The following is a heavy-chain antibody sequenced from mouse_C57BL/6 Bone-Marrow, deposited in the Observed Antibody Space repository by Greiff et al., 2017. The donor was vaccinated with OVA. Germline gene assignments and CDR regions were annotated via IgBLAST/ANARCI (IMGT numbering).Heavy chain of an antibody. J-gene: IGHJ4*01. D-gene: IGHD1-1*01. V-gene: IGHV5-15*04. CDR1: GFTFSDYG. CDR3: ARHITTVVAPYAMDY. Sequence: EVMLVESGGGLVQPGGSLKLSCAASGFTFSDYGMAWVRQAPRKGPEWVAFISNLAYSIYYADTVTGRFTISRENAKNTLYLEMSSLRSEDTAMYYGARHITTVVAPYAMDYWGQGTSVTVSS. CDR2: ISNLAYSI.